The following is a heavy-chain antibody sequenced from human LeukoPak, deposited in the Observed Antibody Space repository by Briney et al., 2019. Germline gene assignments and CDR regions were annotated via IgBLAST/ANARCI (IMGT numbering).Heavy chain of an antibody. CDR2: IYYSGST. Sequence: PSETLSLTCTVSGGSISSYYWSWIRQPPGKGLEWIGYIYYSGSTNYNPSLKSRVTISVDTSKNQFSLKLSSVTAADTAVYYCASHHSGASPSDAFDIWGQGTMVTVSS. CDR3: ASHHSGASPSDAFDI. V-gene: IGHV4-59*08. D-gene: IGHD5-12*01. J-gene: IGHJ3*02. CDR1: GGSISSYY.